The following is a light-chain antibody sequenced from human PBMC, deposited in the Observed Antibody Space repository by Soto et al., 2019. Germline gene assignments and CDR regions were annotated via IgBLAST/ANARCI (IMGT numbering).Light chain of an antibody. CDR2: GAS. J-gene: IGKJ2*01. CDR1: QSINSE. CDR3: QQGHNWPLT. V-gene: IGKV3-15*01. Sequence: EIVMTQSPTTLSLSPGERAALSCRASQSINSELAWYQQKPGQPPRLLTYGASTRATGVPARLTGSESGSEFTLTISGLQSEDFAIYSCQQGHNWPLTFGQGTRLEI.